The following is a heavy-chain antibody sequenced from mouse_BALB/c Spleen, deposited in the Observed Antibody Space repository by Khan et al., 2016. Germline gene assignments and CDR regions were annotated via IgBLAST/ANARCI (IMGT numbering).Heavy chain of an antibody. CDR2: IWGEGNT. V-gene: IGHV2-3*01. J-gene: IGHJ4*01. CDR3: AKAYYDYDGHYAMDY. Sequence: QVQLQQSGPGLVAPSQSLSITCTVSGFSLTSYGVSWVRQPPGKGLEWLGVIWGEGNTNYHSALISSLSISRENPNNQVFLTLNSLQTDDTATYYCAKAYYDYDGHYAMDYWGQGTSVTVSS. D-gene: IGHD2-4*01. CDR1: GFSLTSYG.